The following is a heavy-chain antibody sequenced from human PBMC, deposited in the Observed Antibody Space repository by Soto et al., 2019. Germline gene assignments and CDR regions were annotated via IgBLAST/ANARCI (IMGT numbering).Heavy chain of an antibody. D-gene: IGHD3-10*01. J-gene: IGHJ6*02. V-gene: IGHV4-59*08. Sequence: QVQLQESGPGLVKPSETLSLTCTISGGPMNNYYCSWFRQPRGQGLEWIGYMGYNGFTRYNPSLRSRVAISLATAKNQFSLNLSSVTAADPAIYYCARQGFGELHGLVDVWGQGITVTVSS. CDR1: GGPMNNYY. CDR2: MGYNGFT. CDR3: ARQGFGELHGLVDV.